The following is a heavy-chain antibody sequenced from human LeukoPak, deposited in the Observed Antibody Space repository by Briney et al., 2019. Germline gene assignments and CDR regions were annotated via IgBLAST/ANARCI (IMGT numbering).Heavy chain of an antibody. Sequence: VASVKVSCKASGYTFTSYAMHWVRQAPGQRLEWMGWINAGNGNTKYSQKFQGRVTMTRNTSISTAYMELSSLRSEDTAVYYCARGTRWRLGYCSGGSCHGPPDAFDIWGQGTMATVSS. V-gene: IGHV1-3*01. CDR1: GYTFTSYA. J-gene: IGHJ3*02. CDR3: ARGTRWRLGYCSGGSCHGPPDAFDI. CDR2: INAGNGNT. D-gene: IGHD2-15*01.